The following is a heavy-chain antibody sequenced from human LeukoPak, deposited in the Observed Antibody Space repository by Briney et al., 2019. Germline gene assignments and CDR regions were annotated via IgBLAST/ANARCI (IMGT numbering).Heavy chain of an antibody. CDR3: ARSHYSSYWDNGPHYYYYYMDV. J-gene: IGHJ6*03. D-gene: IGHD6-6*01. CDR2: IIPIFGTT. CDR1: GGTFSSYA. V-gene: IGHV1-69*13. Sequence: GASVKVSCKASGGTFSSYAISWVRQAPGQGLEWMGGIIPIFGTTNYAQKFQGRVTITADESTSTACIELSSLRSEDTAVYYCARSHYSSYWDNGPHYYYYYMDVWGKGTTVTVSS.